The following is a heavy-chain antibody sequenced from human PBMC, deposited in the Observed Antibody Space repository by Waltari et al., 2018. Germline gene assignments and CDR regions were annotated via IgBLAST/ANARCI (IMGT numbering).Heavy chain of an antibody. CDR1: GFTLRRYA. Sequence: EVQLLWSGGGLVQPGGSLRLSCAASGFTLRRYAMSWVRQAPGKGLVWVSVIYSGGSTYYADSVKGRFTISRDNSKNTLYLQMNSLRAEDTAVYYCARIYYWWGNDYWGQGTLVTVSS. V-gene: IGHV3-23*03. CDR2: IYSGGST. J-gene: IGHJ4*02. CDR3: ARIYYWWGNDY. D-gene: IGHD2-8*01.